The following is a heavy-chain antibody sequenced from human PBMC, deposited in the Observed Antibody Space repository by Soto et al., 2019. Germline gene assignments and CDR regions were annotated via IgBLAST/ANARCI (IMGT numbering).Heavy chain of an antibody. J-gene: IGHJ4*02. Sequence: PGGSLRLSCAASGFSFSYYGMHWVRQASGKGLDWVALILSDGRNEYYADSVKGRFTISRDNSKNTVYLQMNSLRDDDTGVDAGGKDSRDGNNRSDSRGRGSMVTVSS. CDR1: GFSFSYYG. D-gene: IGHD1-1*01. CDR2: ILSDGRNE. CDR3: GKDSRDGNNRSDS. V-gene: IGHV3-30*02.